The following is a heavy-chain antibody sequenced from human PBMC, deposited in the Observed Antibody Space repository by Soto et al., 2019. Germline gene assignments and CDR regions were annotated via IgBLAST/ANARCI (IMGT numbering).Heavy chain of an antibody. D-gene: IGHD3-16*01. CDR3: ARDLIYYGNYYYSLDV. CDR1: GYSISSYYY. J-gene: IGHJ6*03. Sequence: PSETLSLTCDVSGYSISSYYYWGWIRQPPGEGLEWIGSIYHSGSTYYNPSLRSRVTISIDPSENQFSLKLTSVTDADTAVYYCARDLIYYGNYYYSLDVWVQGTTVTVSS. V-gene: IGHV4-38-2*02. CDR2: IYHSGST.